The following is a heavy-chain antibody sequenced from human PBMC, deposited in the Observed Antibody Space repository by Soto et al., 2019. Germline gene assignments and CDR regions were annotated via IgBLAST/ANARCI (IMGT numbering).Heavy chain of an antibody. CDR2: ITSGSSSTI. CDR3: ARASRNSFDY. J-gene: IGHJ4*02. V-gene: IGHV3-48*01. CDR1: GFIVSSYS. Sequence: EVQLVESGGGLVQPGGSLRLSCAASGFIVSSYSMNWVRQAPGKGLEWVSYITSGSSSTIYYADSVKGRFTISRDSAKNSLYLQMTSLRAEDTAVYYCARASRNSFDYWGQGTLVTVSS.